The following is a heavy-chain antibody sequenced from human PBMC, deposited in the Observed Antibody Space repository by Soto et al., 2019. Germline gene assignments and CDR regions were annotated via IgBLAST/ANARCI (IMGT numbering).Heavy chain of an antibody. Sequence: PSETLSLTCTVSGGPIRNHYWNWIMKPPGKGLEWIGYIYYSGSTNYNPSLKSRVTLSVDTSNHQFPLKVSSVTAADTAVYYCARDRDGYNYFDYWGQGTLVTVS. CDR1: GGPIRNHY. V-gene: IGHV4-59*11. CDR2: IYYSGST. D-gene: IGHD5-12*01. CDR3: ARDRDGYNYFDY. J-gene: IGHJ4*02.